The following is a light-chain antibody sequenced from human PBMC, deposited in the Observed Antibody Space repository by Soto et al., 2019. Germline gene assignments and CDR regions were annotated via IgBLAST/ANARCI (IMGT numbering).Light chain of an antibody. V-gene: IGLV2-14*03. Sequence: QSVLTQPASVSGSPGQSITISCTGTSDDIGTYNFVSWYQQYPGNAPQLIIYEVSYRPSGVSNRFSASKSGNTASLTISSLQAEDEADYFCTSYTSSPTLLFGTGTKVTVL. CDR3: TSYTSSPTLL. CDR1: SDDIGTYNF. J-gene: IGLJ1*01. CDR2: EVS.